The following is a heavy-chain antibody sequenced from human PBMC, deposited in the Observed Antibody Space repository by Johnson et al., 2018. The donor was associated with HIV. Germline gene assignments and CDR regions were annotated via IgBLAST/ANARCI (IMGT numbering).Heavy chain of an antibody. CDR1: GFSFTNAW. D-gene: IGHD2-2*01. J-gene: IGHJ3*02. Sequence: MLLVESGGGRAKPGGSLRLSCAVSGFSFTNAWMSWVRQAPGKGLEWLSVLYSDGRTYYADSVKGRFTISRDGSKNTLFLQMNSLRAEDTAVYYCARRCSSSSCSHGAFDIWGQGTMVTVSS. CDR2: LYSDGRT. V-gene: IGHV3-66*04. CDR3: ARRCSSSSCSHGAFDI.